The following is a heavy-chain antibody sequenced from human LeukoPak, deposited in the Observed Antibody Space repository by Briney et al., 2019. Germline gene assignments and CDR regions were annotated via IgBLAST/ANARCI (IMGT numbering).Heavy chain of an antibody. CDR3: ARETVDYYYYYGMDV. D-gene: IGHD2-15*01. Sequence: SVTLSLTCTVSGGSISSGGYYWSWIRQHPGKGLEWIGYIYYSGSTYYNPSLKSRVTISVDTSKNQFSLKLSSVTAADTAVYYCARETVDYYYYYGMDVWGQGTTVIVSS. J-gene: IGHJ6*02. CDR1: GGSISSGGYY. V-gene: IGHV4-31*03. CDR2: IYYSGST.